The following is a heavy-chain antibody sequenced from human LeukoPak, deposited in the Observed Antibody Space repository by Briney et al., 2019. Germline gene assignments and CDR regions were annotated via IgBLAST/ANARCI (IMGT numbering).Heavy chain of an antibody. J-gene: IGHJ4*02. V-gene: IGHV3-11*04. CDR3: ARPYCSSTSCPTFDD. CDR1: GFTFSDYY. CDR2: ISSSGSTI. Sequence: PGGSLRLSCAASGFTFSDYYMSWIRQAPGKGLEWVSYISSSGSTICYADSVKGRFTISRDNAKNSLYLQMNSLRAEDTAVYYCARPYCSSTSCPTFDDWGQGTLVTVSS. D-gene: IGHD2-2*01.